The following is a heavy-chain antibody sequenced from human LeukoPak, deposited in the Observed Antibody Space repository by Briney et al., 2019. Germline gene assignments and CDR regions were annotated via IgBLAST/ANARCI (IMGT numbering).Heavy chain of an antibody. D-gene: IGHD4-17*01. CDR2: MYYSGST. J-gene: IGHJ6*02. Sequence: SETLSLTCTVSGGSISNNYWGWIRKPPGKGLEWFGYMYYSGSTNYNPSLKSRVTISVDTSKNQFSLKLSSVTAADTAVYYCARRATVSTLSAHYYYYAMDVWGQGTTVTVSS. CDR3: ARRATVSTLSAHYYYYAMDV. V-gene: IGHV4-59*08. CDR1: GGSISNNY.